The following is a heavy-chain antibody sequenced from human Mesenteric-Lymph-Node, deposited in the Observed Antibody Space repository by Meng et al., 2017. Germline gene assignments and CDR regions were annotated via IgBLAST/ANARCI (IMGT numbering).Heavy chain of an antibody. CDR1: GGSMSSGDYC. J-gene: IGHJ5*02. CDR3: ARAEYYNWFDP. D-gene: IGHD1-14*01. CDR2: IYYSGNT. V-gene: IGHV4-30-4*01. Sequence: QWQLQQGGAGLLKPSETLSLPWTVSGGSMSSGDYCWNWIRQPPGKGLEWIGYIYYSGNTYYNPSLKSRVTISIDTSKNQFSLKLSSVTAADTAVYYCARAEYYNWFDPWGQGTLVTVSS.